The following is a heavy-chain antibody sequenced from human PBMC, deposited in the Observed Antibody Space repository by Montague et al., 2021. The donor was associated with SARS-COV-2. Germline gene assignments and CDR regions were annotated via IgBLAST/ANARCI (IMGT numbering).Heavy chain of an antibody. J-gene: IGHJ3*02. Sequence: SLRLSCAASGFTFSSYAMHWVRRAPGKGLEWVAVISYDGSNKYYADSXKGRFTISRDNSKNTLYLQMNSLRAEDTAVYYCARSAWGGYRDAFDIWGQGTMVTVSS. CDR3: ARSAWGGYRDAFDI. CDR2: ISYDGSNK. D-gene: IGHD3-16*02. CDR1: GFTFSSYA. V-gene: IGHV3-30-3*01.